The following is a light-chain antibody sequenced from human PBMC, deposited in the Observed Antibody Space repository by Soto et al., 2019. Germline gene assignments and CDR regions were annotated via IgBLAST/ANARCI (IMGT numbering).Light chain of an antibody. J-gene: IGKJ1*01. CDR1: QSVSSSY. V-gene: IGKV3-20*01. CDR3: QQYDSSLKT. Sequence: EIVLTQSPGTLSLSPGERATLSCRASQSVSSSYLAWYQQKPGQAPRLLIYSASSRAAGIPDRFSGSGSGTDFTLTISRLEPEDFAVYYGQQYDSSLKTFGQGTKVEIK. CDR2: SAS.